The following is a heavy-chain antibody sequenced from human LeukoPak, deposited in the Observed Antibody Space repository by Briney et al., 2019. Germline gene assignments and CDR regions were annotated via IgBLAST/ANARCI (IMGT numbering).Heavy chain of an antibody. CDR2: IGGSNGIT. CDR3: ARDSPVYYDSSGYYNPNFDY. Sequence: GGSLRPSCAASRFTFNSYAMSWVRQAPGKGLEWVSVIGGSNGITFYVGSVKGRFTISRDNAKNSLYLQMNSLRAEDTAVYYCARDSPVYYDSSGYYNPNFDYWGQGTLVTVSS. D-gene: IGHD3-22*01. V-gene: IGHV3-23*01. J-gene: IGHJ4*02. CDR1: RFTFNSYA.